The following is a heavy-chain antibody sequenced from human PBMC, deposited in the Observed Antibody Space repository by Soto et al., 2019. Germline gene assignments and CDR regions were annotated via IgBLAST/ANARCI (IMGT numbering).Heavy chain of an antibody. CDR3: ARDGTYYYGSGSHRDYYYGMDV. V-gene: IGHV4-4*07. D-gene: IGHD3-10*01. CDR1: GGSISSYY. Sequence: SETLSLTCTVSGGSISSYYWSWIRQPAGKGLEWIGRIYTSGSTNYNPSLKSRVTMSVDTSKNQFSLKLSSVTAADTAVYYCARDGTYYYGSGSHRDYYYGMDVWGQGTTVTVSS. CDR2: IYTSGST. J-gene: IGHJ6*02.